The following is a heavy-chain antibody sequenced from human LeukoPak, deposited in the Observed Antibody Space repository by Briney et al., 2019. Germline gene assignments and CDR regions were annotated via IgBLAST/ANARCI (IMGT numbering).Heavy chain of an antibody. D-gene: IGHD4-17*01. CDR1: GGSFSGYY. Sequence: SETLSLTCAVYGGSFSGYYWSWIRQPPGKGLEWIGEINHSGSTNYNPSLKGRVTISVDTSKNQFSLKLSSVTAADTAVYYCARPYLDYGDHLFPYWGQGTLVTVSS. J-gene: IGHJ4*02. CDR3: ARPYLDYGDHLFPY. CDR2: INHSGST. V-gene: IGHV4-34*01.